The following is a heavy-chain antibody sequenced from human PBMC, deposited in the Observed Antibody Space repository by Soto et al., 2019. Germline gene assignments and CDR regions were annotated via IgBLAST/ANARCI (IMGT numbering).Heavy chain of an antibody. CDR2: ISYDGSNK. V-gene: IGHV3-30-3*01. J-gene: IGHJ4*02. Sequence: GGSLRLSCAASGFTFSSYAMHWVRQAPGKGLEWVAVISYDGSNKYYADSVKGRFTISRDNSKNTLYLQMNSLRAEDTAVYYCASGILTGVDYWGQGTLVTVSS. CDR1: GFTFSSYA. D-gene: IGHD3-9*01. CDR3: ASGILTGVDY.